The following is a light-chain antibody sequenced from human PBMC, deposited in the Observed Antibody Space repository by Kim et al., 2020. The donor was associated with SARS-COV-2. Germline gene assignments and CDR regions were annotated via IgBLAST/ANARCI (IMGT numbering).Light chain of an antibody. V-gene: IGKV4-1*01. CDR1: QSVLYSSNNKNY. Sequence: ATITGKSSQSVLYSSNNKNYLAWYRQKPGQPPNLLIYWASTRESGVPDRFSGSGSGTDFTLTISSLRAEDVAVYYCQQYYTTPLTFGGGTKVDIK. J-gene: IGKJ4*01. CDR2: WAS. CDR3: QQYYTTPLT.